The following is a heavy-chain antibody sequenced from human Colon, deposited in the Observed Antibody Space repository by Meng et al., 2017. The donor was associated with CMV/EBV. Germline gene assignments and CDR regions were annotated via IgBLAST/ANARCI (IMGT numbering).Heavy chain of an antibody. V-gene: IGHV3-30*04. Sequence: GGSLRLSCAASGFRFSNYAMHWVRQGPGQGLEWVALISHDGSKRFYADSVKGRFTISRDNSKNTVDLQMDSLKGADAAIYYCARASNMSFDPWGQGTRVTVSS. CDR3: ARASNMSFDP. CDR1: GFRFSNYA. J-gene: IGHJ5*02. CDR2: ISHDGSKR. D-gene: IGHD2/OR15-2a*01.